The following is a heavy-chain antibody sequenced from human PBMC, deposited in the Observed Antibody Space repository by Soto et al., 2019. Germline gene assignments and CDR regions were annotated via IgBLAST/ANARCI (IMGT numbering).Heavy chain of an antibody. Sequence: QVQLVESGGGVVQPGRSLRLSCAASGFTFSSYAMHWVRQAPGKGLEWVAVISYDGSNKYYADYVKGRFTISRDNSKNTLDMQMNSLRAGDTAVYYCARDRIYSSSWYDYWGEGALVTVSS. CDR1: GFTFSSYA. D-gene: IGHD6-13*01. J-gene: IGHJ4*02. V-gene: IGHV3-30-3*01. CDR3: ARDRIYSSSWYDY. CDR2: ISYDGSNK.